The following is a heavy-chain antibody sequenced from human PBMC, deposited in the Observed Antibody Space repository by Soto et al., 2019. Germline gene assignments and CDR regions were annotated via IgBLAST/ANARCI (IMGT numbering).Heavy chain of an antibody. D-gene: IGHD2-8*01. CDR1: GFSVSSNY. J-gene: IGHJ3*02. CDR3: ALLTQWSHALDI. V-gene: IGHV3-53*01. Sequence: EVQLVESGGGLIQPGGSLRLSCAASGFSVSSNYMSWVLQAPGKGLEWVSVTYTSGITYYADSVKGRFTISRDNSKNTLHLQVSSLRADDTAVYYCALLTQWSHALDIRGQGTMVTVSS. CDR2: TYTSGIT.